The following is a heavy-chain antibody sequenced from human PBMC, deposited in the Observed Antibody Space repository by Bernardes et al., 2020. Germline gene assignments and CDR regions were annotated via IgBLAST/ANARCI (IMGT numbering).Heavy chain of an antibody. CDR2: ISGSGVST. CDR3: AKDQYNPGRPGGY. CDR1: GFTFSSYG. V-gene: IGHV3-23*01. Sequence: GGSLRLSCAASGFTFSSYGMTWVRQAPGRGLEWVSGISGSGVSTYYADSVKGRFTTSRDNSKNTLYLQMNILRAEDTAVYYCAKDQYNPGRPGGYWGQGTLVTVSS. D-gene: IGHD3-16*01. J-gene: IGHJ4*02.